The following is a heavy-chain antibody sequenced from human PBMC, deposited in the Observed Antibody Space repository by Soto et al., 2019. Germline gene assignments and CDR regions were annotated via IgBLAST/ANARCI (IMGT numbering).Heavy chain of an antibody. CDR2: ISGDRAYI. J-gene: IGHJ4*02. D-gene: IGHD6-6*01. CDR3: AGHYSSSWVQYF. CDR1: GFTFSAYS. Sequence: LRLSCVASGFTFSAYSMNWVRQAPGKGLEWLSYISGDRAYIYYADSVRGRFTISRDNAENSLYLQMDNLRDEDTAVYYCAGHYSSSWVQYFWGQGTLVTVSS. V-gene: IGHV3-21*04.